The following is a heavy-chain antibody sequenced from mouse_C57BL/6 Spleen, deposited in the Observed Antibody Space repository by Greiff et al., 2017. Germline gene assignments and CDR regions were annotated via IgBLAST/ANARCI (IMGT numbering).Heavy chain of an antibody. Sequence: QVQLQQPGAELVRPGSSVKLSCKASGYTFTSYWMHWVKQRPIQGLEWIGNIDPSDSETHYNQKFKDKATLTVDKSSSTAYMQRSSLTSEDSAVYYCARRQRRHYAMDYWGQGTSVTGSS. V-gene: IGHV1-52*01. J-gene: IGHJ4*01. D-gene: IGHD3-2*02. CDR1: GYTFTSYW. CDR3: ARRQRRHYAMDY. CDR2: IDPSDSET.